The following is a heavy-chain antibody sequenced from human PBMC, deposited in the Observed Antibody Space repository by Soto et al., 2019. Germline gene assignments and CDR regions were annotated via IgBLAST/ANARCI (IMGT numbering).Heavy chain of an antibody. V-gene: IGHV4-31*03. Sequence: QVQLQESGPGLVKPSQTLSLTCTVSGGSISSGGYYWSWIRQHPGKGLEWIGYIYYSGSTYYNPSLKSRVTISVDTSKNQFAQKLSSVTAADTAVYYCARVVFYFPGGRGVTRRSNWFDPWGQGTLVTVSS. J-gene: IGHJ5*02. D-gene: IGHD3-10*01. CDR2: IYYSGST. CDR1: GGSISSGGYY. CDR3: ARVVFYFPGGRGVTRRSNWFDP.